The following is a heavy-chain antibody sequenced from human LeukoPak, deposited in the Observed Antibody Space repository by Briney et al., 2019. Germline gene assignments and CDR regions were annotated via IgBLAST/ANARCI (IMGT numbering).Heavy chain of an antibody. CDR2: IYSGGST. D-gene: IGHD3-22*01. J-gene: IGHJ4*02. V-gene: IGHV3-53*01. CDR1: GFTVSSNY. Sequence: QTGGSLRLSCAASGFTVSSNYMSWVRQAPGKGLEWVSVIYSGGSTYYADSVKGRFSISRDNSKNTLYLQMNSLRAEDTAVYYCARDLNSYDSSASGHWGQGTLVTVS. CDR3: ARDLNSYDSSASGH.